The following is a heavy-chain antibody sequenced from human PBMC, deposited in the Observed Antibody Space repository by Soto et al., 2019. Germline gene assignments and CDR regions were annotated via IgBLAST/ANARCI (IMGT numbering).Heavy chain of an antibody. V-gene: IGHV3-23*01. CDR1: GFTFSSYA. CDR2: ISGSGGST. J-gene: IGHJ4*02. Sequence: GSLRLSCAASGFTFSSYAMSWVRQAPGKGLEWVSAISGSGGSTYYADSVKGRFTISRDNSKNTLYLQMNSLRAEDTAVYYCATRGYYPIRFDYWGQGTLVTVSS. D-gene: IGHD3-22*01. CDR3: ATRGYYPIRFDY.